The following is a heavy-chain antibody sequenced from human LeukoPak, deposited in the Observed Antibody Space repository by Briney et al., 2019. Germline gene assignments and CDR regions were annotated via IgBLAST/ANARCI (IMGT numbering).Heavy chain of an antibody. J-gene: IGHJ3*02. CDR1: GFTFSSYE. D-gene: IGHD6-19*01. V-gene: IGHV3-48*03. CDR3: ARGEYSSGWQNAFDI. CDR2: ISSSGSTI. Sequence: GGSLRLSCAASGFTFSSYEMNWVRQAPGKGLEWVSYISSSGSTIYYADSVKGRFTISRDNAKNSLYLQMNSLRAEDTAVYYCARGEYSSGWQNAFDIWGQGTMVTVSS.